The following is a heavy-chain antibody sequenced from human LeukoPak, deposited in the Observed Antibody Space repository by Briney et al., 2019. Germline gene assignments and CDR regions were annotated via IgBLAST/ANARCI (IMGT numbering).Heavy chain of an antibody. CDR1: GFTFSSYS. D-gene: IGHD3-10*01. CDR3: ARGAYSGRSSYFDY. J-gene: IGHJ4*02. Sequence: GGSLRLSCAASGFTFSSYSIYWVRQAPGKGLEWISYISSSSVIDYADSVKGRFTVSRDNAKNALFLQMNSLRAEDTAVYYCARGAYSGRSSYFDYWGQGTLVTVSS. V-gene: IGHV3-48*01. CDR2: ISSSSVI.